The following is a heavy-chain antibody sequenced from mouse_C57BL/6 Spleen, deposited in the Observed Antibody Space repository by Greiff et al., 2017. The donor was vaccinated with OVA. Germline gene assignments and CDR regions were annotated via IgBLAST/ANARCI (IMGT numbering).Heavy chain of an antibody. CDR2: IYPGSGNT. CDR1: GYTFTDYY. Sequence: VQLQQSGPELVKPGASVKISCKASGYTFTDYYINWVKQRPGQGLEWIGWIYPGSGNTKSNEKFKGKATLTVDKSSSTAYMQLSRLTSEDSAVYFCARQGNYYGSSYWYVDVWGTGTTVTVSS. D-gene: IGHD1-1*01. J-gene: IGHJ1*03. CDR3: ARQGNYYGSSYWYVDV. V-gene: IGHV1-84*01.